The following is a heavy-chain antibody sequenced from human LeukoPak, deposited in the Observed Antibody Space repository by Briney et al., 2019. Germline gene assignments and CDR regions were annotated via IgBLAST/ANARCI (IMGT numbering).Heavy chain of an antibody. CDR2: ILSSGST. Sequence: SETLSLTCTVSGGSISSYYWSWIRQPPGKGLEWIAYILSSGSTNYNPSLKSRVTISIDTSKNQFSLKLNSVTAADTAVYYCVRWLGYGHLPADYWGQGTLVTVSS. V-gene: IGHV4-59*01. CDR3: VRWLGYGHLPADY. J-gene: IGHJ4*02. D-gene: IGHD5-18*01. CDR1: GGSISSYY.